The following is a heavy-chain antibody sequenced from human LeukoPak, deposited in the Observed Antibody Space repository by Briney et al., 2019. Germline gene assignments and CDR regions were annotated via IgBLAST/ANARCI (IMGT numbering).Heavy chain of an antibody. D-gene: IGHD2-21*01. CDR1: GFTFSGSP. CDR3: SRVGCGATGCYTNDY. V-gene: IGHV3-73*01. Sequence: GGSLRLSCAASGFTFSGSPMHWVHQASGKGLEWVGRIRTKATSYDAAYAASVKGRFTISRDDSKNTAYLQMNSLKTEDTAMYYCSRVGCGATGCYTNDYWGQGTLVTVSS. J-gene: IGHJ4*02. CDR2: IRTKATSYDA.